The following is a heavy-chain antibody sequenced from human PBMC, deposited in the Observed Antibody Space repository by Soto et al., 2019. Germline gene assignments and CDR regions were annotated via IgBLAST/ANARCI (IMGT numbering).Heavy chain of an antibody. D-gene: IGHD5-12*01. V-gene: IGHV3-23*01. J-gene: IGHJ4*02. Sequence: EVQLLESGGGLVQPGGSLRLSCAASGFTFSSYAMSWVRQAPGKGLEWVSAISGSGGSTYYADSVKGRFTISRDNSKNTLYLQMNSLRAEDTAVYYCAKAGSIWLTKRNYSFDYWGQGTLVTVSS. CDR1: GFTFSSYA. CDR2: ISGSGGST. CDR3: AKAGSIWLTKRNYSFDY.